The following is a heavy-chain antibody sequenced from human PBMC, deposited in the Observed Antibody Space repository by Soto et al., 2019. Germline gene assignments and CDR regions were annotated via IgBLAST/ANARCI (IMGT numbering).Heavy chain of an antibody. Sequence: ASETLSLTCTVSGGSMNDYYWSWIRQPAGKGLEWIGRIFTSGNTNYNPSLRSRLTMSVDTSTNQVSLRPTSVTAADTAVYYCASGRLVSRYYGLDVWGQGTTVTVSS. D-gene: IGHD6-6*01. V-gene: IGHV4-4*07. CDR1: GGSMNDYY. CDR2: IFTSGNT. CDR3: ASGRLVSRYYGLDV. J-gene: IGHJ6*02.